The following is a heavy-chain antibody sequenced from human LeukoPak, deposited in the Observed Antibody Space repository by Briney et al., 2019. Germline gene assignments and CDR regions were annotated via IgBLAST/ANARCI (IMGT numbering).Heavy chain of an antibody. J-gene: IGHJ5*02. D-gene: IGHD2-8*01. CDR2: IHYSENA. CDR3: ARVRNGPWWFDH. CDR1: GGSVGSGDYY. V-gene: IGHV4-30-4*01. Sequence: SQTLSLTCTVSGGSVGSGDYYWTWIRQAPGKGLVYIGYIHYSENAYYSPSLRSRLSIFADTSKNQFSLKLRSVTAADTAVYYCARVRNGPWWFDHWDQVTLVTVGS.